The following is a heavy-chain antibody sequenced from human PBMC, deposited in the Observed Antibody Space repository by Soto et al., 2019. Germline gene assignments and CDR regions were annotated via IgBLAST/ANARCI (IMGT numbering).Heavy chain of an antibody. Sequence: QVQLQESGPGLVRPSGTLSLTCAVSGASISSTTSGNWWSWVRQPPGKGLEWIGEIYHSGSTNCNPSRKSXXTXSXXKSKNQFSLKLSSVTAADTAVCYCARMVGATLVDFWGQGTLVTVSS. J-gene: IGHJ4*02. CDR1: GASISSTTSGNW. V-gene: IGHV4-4*02. CDR2: IYHSGST. D-gene: IGHD1-26*01. CDR3: ARMVGATLVDF.